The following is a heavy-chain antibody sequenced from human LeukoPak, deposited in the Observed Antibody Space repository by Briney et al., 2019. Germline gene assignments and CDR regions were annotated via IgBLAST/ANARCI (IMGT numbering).Heavy chain of an antibody. V-gene: IGHV3-48*01. CDR3: ARADSSGYFDY. J-gene: IGHJ4*02. CDR1: GITIRNYG. D-gene: IGHD3-22*01. CDR2: INNSGTRT. Sequence: SGGSLRLSCAASGITIRNYGMTWVRQAPGRVLQWVSSINNSGTRTFYADSVKGRFTISRDNAKNSLYLQMNSLRAEDTAVYYCARADSSGYFDYWGQGTLVTVSS.